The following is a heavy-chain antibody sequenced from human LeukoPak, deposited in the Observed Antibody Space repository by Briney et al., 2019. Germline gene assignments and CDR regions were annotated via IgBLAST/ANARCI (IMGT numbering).Heavy chain of an antibody. J-gene: IGHJ4*02. CDR3: ATDEEITVPGTAHSYFAMDV. D-gene: IGHD6-19*01. CDR2: IIPLFGTP. Sequence: SVKVSCKTSGGNFHNYAISWVRQAPGQGLEWLGGIIPLFGTPNYSKKFQGRVTLSADESTATTFMELRSLRFEDTAMYYCATDEEITVPGTAHSYFAMDVWGQGTLVTVSS. CDR1: GGNFHNYA. V-gene: IGHV1-69*13.